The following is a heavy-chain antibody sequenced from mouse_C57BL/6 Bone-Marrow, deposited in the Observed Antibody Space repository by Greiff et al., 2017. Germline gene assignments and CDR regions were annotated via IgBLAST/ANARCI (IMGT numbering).Heavy chain of an antibody. V-gene: IGHV3-6*01. CDR2: ISYDGSN. CDR1: GYSITSGYY. CDR3: ARHYYYGSPFAY. D-gene: IGHD1-1*01. Sequence: EVQLVESGPGLVKPSQSLSLTCSVTGYSITSGYYWNWIRQFPGNKLEWMGYISYDGSNNYNPSLKNRISITRDTSKNQFFLKLNSVTTEDTATYYCARHYYYGSPFAYWGQGTLVTVSA. J-gene: IGHJ3*01.